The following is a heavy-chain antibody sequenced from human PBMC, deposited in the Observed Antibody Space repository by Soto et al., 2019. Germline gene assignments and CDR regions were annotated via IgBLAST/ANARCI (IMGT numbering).Heavy chain of an antibody. CDR1: GGSISSYY. Sequence: XGTLSLTCTVSGGSISSYYWSWIRQPPGKGLEWIGYIYYSGSTNYNPSLKSRVTISVDTSKNQFSLKLSSVTAADTAVYYCARESSGYYVQTHDDAFDIWGQGTMVTVSS. V-gene: IGHV4-59*01. CDR3: ARESSGYYVQTHDDAFDI. J-gene: IGHJ3*02. D-gene: IGHD3-22*01. CDR2: IYYSGST.